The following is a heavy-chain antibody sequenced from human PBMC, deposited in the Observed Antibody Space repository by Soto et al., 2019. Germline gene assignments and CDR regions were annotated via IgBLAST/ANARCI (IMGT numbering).Heavy chain of an antibody. CDR3: ARSEFDGLFPLNY. CDR2: FYYSGSP. J-gene: IGHJ4*02. CDR1: GASFTGRITF. D-gene: IGHD3-10*01. Sequence: PSETRSFTGLFSGASFTGRITFWGWFGRPPGKGLEWIGSFYYSGSPYYNPSLKSRVTISVDTSKNQFSLKLSSVTAADTAVYYCARSEFDGLFPLNYWGQGTLVTVSS. V-gene: IGHV4-39*01.